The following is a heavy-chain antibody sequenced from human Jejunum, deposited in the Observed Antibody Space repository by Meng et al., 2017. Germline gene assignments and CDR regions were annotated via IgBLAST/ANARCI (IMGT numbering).Heavy chain of an antibody. J-gene: IGHJ4*02. CDR3: ARVGLGWSGFDS. Sequence: QVQLQESGPGLVKPSQTLSLTCTVSGGSISSGDYYWSWIRQPPGEGLQWIGEVTHSGTTNYAPSLKSRVTISLDTSNNQFSLKLTSVTAADTAVYYCARVGLGWSGFDSWGQGTLVTVSS. V-gene: IGHV4-30-4*01. D-gene: IGHD3/OR15-3a*01. CDR1: GGSISSGDYY. CDR2: VTHSGTT.